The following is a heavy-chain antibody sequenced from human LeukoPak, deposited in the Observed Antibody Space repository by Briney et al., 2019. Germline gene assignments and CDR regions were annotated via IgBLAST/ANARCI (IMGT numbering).Heavy chain of an antibody. CDR3: ASPGRRYFDWLPYYYYYMDV. Sequence: SETLSLTCTVSGGSISSSSYYWGWIRQPPGKGLEWIGSIYYSGSTYYNPSLKSRVTISVDTSKNQFSLKLSSVTAADTAVYYCASPGRRYFDWLPYYYYYMDVWGKGTTVTISS. CDR1: GGSISSSSYY. CDR2: IYYSGST. J-gene: IGHJ6*03. D-gene: IGHD3-9*01. V-gene: IGHV4-39*01.